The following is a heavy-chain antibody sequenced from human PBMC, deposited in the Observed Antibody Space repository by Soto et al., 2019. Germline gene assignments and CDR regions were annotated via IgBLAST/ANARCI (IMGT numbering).Heavy chain of an antibody. J-gene: IGHJ5*02. D-gene: IGHD2-2*01. Sequence: SETLSLTCAVSGGSISSNNWWNWVRQPPGKGLEWIGEIHHSGSTSYNPSLKSRVTISVDKSKNQFSLKLNSVTAADTAVYYCARARQYCSSSSCYLDPWGQGTLVTVSS. CDR1: GGSISSNNW. CDR3: ARARQYCSSSSCYLDP. CDR2: IHHSGST. V-gene: IGHV4-4*02.